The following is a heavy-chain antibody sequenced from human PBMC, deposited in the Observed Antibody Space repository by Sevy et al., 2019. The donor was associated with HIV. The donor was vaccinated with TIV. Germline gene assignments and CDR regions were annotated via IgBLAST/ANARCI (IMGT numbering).Heavy chain of an antibody. D-gene: IGHD6-13*01. V-gene: IGHV3-30-3*01. CDR2: ISYDGSNK. CDR1: GFTFSSYA. CDR3: GRPGGAAAGPYAFDI. Sequence: GGSLRLSCAASGFTFSSYAMHWVRQAPGKGLEWVAVISYDGSNKYYADSVKGRFTISRDNSKNTLYLQMNSLRDEDTAVYYWGRPGGAAAGPYAFDIWGQGTMVTVSS. J-gene: IGHJ3*02.